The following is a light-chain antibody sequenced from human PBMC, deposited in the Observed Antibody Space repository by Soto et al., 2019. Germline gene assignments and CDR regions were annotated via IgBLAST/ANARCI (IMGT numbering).Light chain of an antibody. CDR1: QNIFTY. CDR3: HPYTLSSAS. Sequence: DIHMTQSPSTLSASVGDRVTISCRASQNIFTYLAWYQQKPGKAPKLLIFDASTLQSGVPPRFSGSGSGTEFTLPISSLQPDDFAPYCCHPYTLSSASFGPGTKV. J-gene: IGKJ1*01. V-gene: IGKV1-5*01. CDR2: DAS.